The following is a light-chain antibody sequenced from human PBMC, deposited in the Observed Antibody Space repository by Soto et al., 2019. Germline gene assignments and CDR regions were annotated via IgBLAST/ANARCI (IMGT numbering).Light chain of an antibody. V-gene: IGLV2-14*03. CDR3: SSYTSSNTYV. CDR1: SSVVGGYNY. Sequence: QSVLTQPASVSGSPGQSVTISCTGTSSVVGGYNYVSWYQQHPGKAPKLMIYDVSNRPSGVSNRFSGSKSGYTASLTISGLQAEDEADYYCSSYTSSNTYVFGTGTKVTVL. CDR2: DVS. J-gene: IGLJ1*01.